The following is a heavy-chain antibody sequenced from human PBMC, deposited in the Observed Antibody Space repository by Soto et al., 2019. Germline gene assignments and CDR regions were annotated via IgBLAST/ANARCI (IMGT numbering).Heavy chain of an antibody. Sequence: GSLRLSCAASGFTFSSYSMNWVRQVPGKGLEWVSSISSSSSYIYYADSVKGRFTISRDNAKNSLYLQMNSLRAEDTAVYYCARDGSGYDLFYYYYGMDVWGQGTTVTVSS. CDR1: GFTFSSYS. CDR2: ISSSSSYI. CDR3: ARDGSGYDLFYYYYGMDV. D-gene: IGHD5-12*01. J-gene: IGHJ6*02. V-gene: IGHV3-21*01.